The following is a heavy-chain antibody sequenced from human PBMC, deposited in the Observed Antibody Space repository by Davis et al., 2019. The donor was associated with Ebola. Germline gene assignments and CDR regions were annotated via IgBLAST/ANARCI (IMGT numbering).Heavy chain of an antibody. CDR1: GGSISSGGYS. CDR2: IYHSGST. V-gene: IGHV4-30-2*01. J-gene: IGHJ6*02. D-gene: IGHD5-12*01. CDR3: ARAEVDPPYYYYGMDV. Sequence: PSETLSLTCAVSGGSISSGGYSWSWIRQPPGKGLEWIGYIYHSGSTYYNPSLKSRVTISVDRSKNQFSLKLSSVTAADTAVYYCARAEVDPPYYYYGMDVWGQGTTVTVSS.